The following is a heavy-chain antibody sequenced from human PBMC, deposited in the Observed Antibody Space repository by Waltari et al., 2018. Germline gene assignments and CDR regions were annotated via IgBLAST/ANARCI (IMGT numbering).Heavy chain of an antibody. J-gene: IGHJ2*01. CDR1: GFTFSSFS. CDR2: IKGDESYR. Sequence: EVQLVESGGGVVQPGGSLRLSCSASGFTFSSFSMYWVRQMPGKGLEYVAAIKGDESYREYVDSVKGRFTISRDNSRNTLYLQMNSLRPEDTALYYCVKRATVITSADWYFGAWGRGTLVTVSS. V-gene: IGHV3-64D*06. D-gene: IGHD4-17*01. CDR3: VKRATVITSADWYFGA.